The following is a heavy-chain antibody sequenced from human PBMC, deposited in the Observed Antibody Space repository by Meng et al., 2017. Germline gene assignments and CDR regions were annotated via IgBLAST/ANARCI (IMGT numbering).Heavy chain of an antibody. J-gene: IGHJ4*02. Sequence: LHLLESGGGLFTPGGSLGLSCAAAGFTVSSYAMSWVRQSPGKGLEWVSAISGSGGSTYYADSVKGRFTISRDNSKNTLYLQMNSLRAEDTAVYYCAKDLTAAAGSWGQGTLVTVSS. CDR1: GFTVSSYA. CDR3: AKDLTAAAGS. CDR2: ISGSGGST. V-gene: IGHV3-23*01. D-gene: IGHD6-13*01.